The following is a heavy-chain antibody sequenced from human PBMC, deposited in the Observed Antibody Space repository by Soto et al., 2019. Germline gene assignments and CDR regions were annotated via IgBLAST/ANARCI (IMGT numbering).Heavy chain of an antibody. CDR1: GFTFSSYS. CDR2: ISSSSSYI. V-gene: IGHV3-21*01. J-gene: IGHJ5*02. Sequence: VQLVESGGGLVKPGGSLRLSCAASGFTFSSYSMNWVRQAPGKGLEWVSSISSSSSYIYYADSVKGRFTISRDNAKNSLYLQMNSLRAEDTAVYYCARSKVAGTFWFDPWGQGTLVTVSS. D-gene: IGHD6-19*01. CDR3: ARSKVAGTFWFDP.